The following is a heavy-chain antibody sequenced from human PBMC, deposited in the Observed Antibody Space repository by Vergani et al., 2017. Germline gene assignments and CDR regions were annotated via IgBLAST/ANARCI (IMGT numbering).Heavy chain of an antibody. J-gene: IGHJ6*03. D-gene: IGHD3-10*01. CDR2: ISNDGSKK. CDR3: AKAGSVTSGSLQYNFYMDV. Sequence: QVQLAESGGGRVQPGRSLRLSCAASGFSFSSHAIHWVRQAPGKGLEWVAVISNDGSKKYYADSVKGRFTISRDNSKNTLDLQLNSLSMQDTAVYYGAKAGSVTSGSLQYNFYMDVWGKGTTVTVS. V-gene: IGHV3-30*18. CDR1: GFSFSSHA.